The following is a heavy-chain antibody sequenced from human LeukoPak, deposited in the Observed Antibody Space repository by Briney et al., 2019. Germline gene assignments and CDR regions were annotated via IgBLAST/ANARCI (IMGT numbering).Heavy chain of an antibody. CDR2: ISHSGST. CDR3: ARRFVDSAGYYYDDC. Sequence: SETLSLPCTVSGGPISSHYWSWIRQPPGKGLEWIGYISHSGSTNYIPSLKSRVTISVDSSKPQFSLSLTSVTAADTAVYYCARRFVDSAGYYYDDCWGQGILVSVSS. CDR1: GGPISSHY. D-gene: IGHD3-22*01. J-gene: IGHJ4*02. V-gene: IGHV4-59*08.